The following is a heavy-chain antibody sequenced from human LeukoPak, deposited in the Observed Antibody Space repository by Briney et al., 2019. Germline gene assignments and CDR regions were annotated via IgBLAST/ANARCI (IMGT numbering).Heavy chain of an antibody. Sequence: SETLSLTCAVYGGSFSGYYWSWIRQPPGKGLEWIGEINHSGSTNYNPSLKSRVTISVDTSKNQFSLKLSSVTAAGTAVYYCAAEGTELRGAFDIWGQGTMVTVSS. V-gene: IGHV4-34*01. CDR1: GGSFSGYY. CDR3: AAEGTELRGAFDI. D-gene: IGHD1-26*01. J-gene: IGHJ3*02. CDR2: INHSGST.